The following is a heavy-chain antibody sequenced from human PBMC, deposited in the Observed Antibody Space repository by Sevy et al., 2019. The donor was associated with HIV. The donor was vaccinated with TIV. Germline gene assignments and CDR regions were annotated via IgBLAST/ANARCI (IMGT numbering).Heavy chain of an antibody. V-gene: IGHV4-59*11. CDR1: GCSINDHY. D-gene: IGHD3-16*01. J-gene: IGHJ4*02. CDR2: FSDSGTT. CDR3: TKTHGGYYFDY. Sequence: SETLSLTCTISGCSINDHYWSWIRQPPGKGLEWFGYFSDSGTTNYNPSLKSRVTISVDTSKNHFSLKLTSVTAADTAIYYCTKTHGGYYFDYWGQGTPVTVSS.